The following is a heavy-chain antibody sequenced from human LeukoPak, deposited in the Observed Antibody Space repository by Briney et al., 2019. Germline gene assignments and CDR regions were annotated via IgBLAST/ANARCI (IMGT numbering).Heavy chain of an antibody. Sequence: SQTLSLTCAISGDSFSSNSATWTWIRQSPSRGLEWLGRTYYRSKWYNDYAVSVKGRIIINPDTSKNQFFLQLNSVTPEDTAVYYCARSYPFDHWGQGTLVTVSS. V-gene: IGHV6-1*01. J-gene: IGHJ4*02. CDR1: GDSFSSNSAT. CDR3: ARSYPFDH. CDR2: TYYRSKWYN. D-gene: IGHD1-26*01.